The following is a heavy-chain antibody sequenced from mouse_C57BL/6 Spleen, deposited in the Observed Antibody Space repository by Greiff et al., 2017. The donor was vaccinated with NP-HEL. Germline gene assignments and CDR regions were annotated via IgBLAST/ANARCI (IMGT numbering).Heavy chain of an antibody. CDR2: IWSGGST. CDR1: GFSLTSYG. Sequence: QVQLQQSGPGLVQPSQSLSITCTVSGFSLTSYGVHWVRQSPGKGLEWLGVIWSGGSTDYNAAFISRLSISKDNSKSQVFFKMNSLQADDTAIYFCARNQQLRLRGDYAMDYWGQGTSVTVSS. J-gene: IGHJ4*01. V-gene: IGHV2-2*01. CDR3: ARNQQLRLRGDYAMDY. D-gene: IGHD3-2*02.